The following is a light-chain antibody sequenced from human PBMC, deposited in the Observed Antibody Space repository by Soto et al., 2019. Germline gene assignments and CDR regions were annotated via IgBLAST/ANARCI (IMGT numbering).Light chain of an antibody. J-gene: IGKJ4*01. CDR2: GAS. CDR3: QPTNTFRPLT. V-gene: IGKV1-12*01. CDR1: QGISNW. Sequence: DIQMTQSPSSVSASVGDRVTITCRASQGISNWLAWYQQQPGKAPKLLIYGASSLQSGVPSRFSGGGSGTHFTLIISSLQPEDFATYYCQPTNTFRPLTFGGGTKVEI.